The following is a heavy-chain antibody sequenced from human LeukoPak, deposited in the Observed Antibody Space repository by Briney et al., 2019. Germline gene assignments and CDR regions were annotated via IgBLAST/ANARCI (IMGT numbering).Heavy chain of an antibody. CDR2: INPSGGST. CDR3: ARAQRTPQSPHGPFGY. D-gene: IGHD2-2*01. J-gene: IGHJ4*02. CDR1: GYTFTSYY. Sequence: ASVKVSCKASGYTFTSYYMHWVRQAPGQGLEWMGIINPSGGSTSYAQKFQGRVTMTRDTSTSTVYMELSSLRSEDTAVYYCARAQRTPQSPHGPFGYWGQGTLVTVSS. V-gene: IGHV1-46*01.